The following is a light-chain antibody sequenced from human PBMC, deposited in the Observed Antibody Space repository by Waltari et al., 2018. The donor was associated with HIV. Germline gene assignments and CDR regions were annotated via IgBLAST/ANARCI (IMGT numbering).Light chain of an antibody. CDR2: WGS. CDR3: QQYFKTPYT. V-gene: IGKV4-1*01. CDR1: RSVLYSSDNKNY. J-gene: IGKJ2*01. Sequence: DIVMTQSPDSLTVSLGERATINCKSSRSVLYSSDNKNYLVWYQKKSGQSPKVVISWGSTRESGVPDRFSGRGSGTDFTLTISSLQAEDVALYYCQQYFKTPYTFGQGTKVEI.